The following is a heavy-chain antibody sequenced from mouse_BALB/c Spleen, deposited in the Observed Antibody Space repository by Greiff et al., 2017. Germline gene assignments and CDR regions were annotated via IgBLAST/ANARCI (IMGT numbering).Heavy chain of an antibody. CDR1: GYTFTSYW. CDR2: IDPNDGGT. J-gene: IGHJ3*01. CDR3: ASTVESSFAY. D-gene: IGHD1-3*01. V-gene: IGHV1-74*01. Sequence: QVQLEQSGAELVKPGASVKLSCKASGYTFTSYWMNWVKQRPGQGLEWIGRIDPNDGGTRYNQKFKDKAILTVDKSSSTAYMQLSSLTSEDSAVYYCASTVESSFAYWGQGTSVTVSA.